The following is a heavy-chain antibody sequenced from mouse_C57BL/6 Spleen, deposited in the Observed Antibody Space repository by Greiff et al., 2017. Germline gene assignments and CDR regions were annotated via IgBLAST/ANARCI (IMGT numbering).Heavy chain of an antibody. V-gene: IGHV2-5*01. D-gene: IGHD2-5*01. Sequence: VQLQESGPGLVQPSQSLSIPCTVSGFSLTSYGVHWVRQSPGKGLEWLGVIWRGGSTDYNAAFMSRLSITKDNSKSQVFFKMNSLQADDTAIYYCARNSNYGGFYFDYWGQGTTLTVSS. CDR3: ARNSNYGGFYFDY. CDR2: IWRGGST. CDR1: GFSLTSYG. J-gene: IGHJ2*01.